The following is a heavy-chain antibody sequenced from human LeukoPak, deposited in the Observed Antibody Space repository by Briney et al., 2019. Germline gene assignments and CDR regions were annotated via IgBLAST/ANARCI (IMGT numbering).Heavy chain of an antibody. V-gene: IGHV4-34*01. J-gene: IGHJ4*02. CDR2: INHSGST. CDR3: AIAGYDSSGYYSDY. CDR1: GGSFSGYY. Sequence: PSETLSLTCAVYGGSFSGYYWSWIRQPPGKGLEWIGEINHSGSTNYNPSLKSRVTISVDTSKNQFSLKLSSVTAADTAVYYCAIAGYDSSGYYSDYRGQGTLVTVSS. D-gene: IGHD3-22*01.